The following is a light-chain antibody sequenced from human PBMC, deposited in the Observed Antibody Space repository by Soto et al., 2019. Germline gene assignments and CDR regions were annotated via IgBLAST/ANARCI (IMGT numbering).Light chain of an antibody. CDR1: QSVSSSF. V-gene: IGKV3-20*01. Sequence: EIVLTQSPGTLSLSPGERATLSCRASQSVSSSFLAWYQQKPGQAPRLLIYGASNRATGIPDRFSGSRSGTDFTLTISRLEPDEFAVYYCQQYVTSPWAVGQGTKV. CDR2: GAS. CDR3: QQYVTSPWA. J-gene: IGKJ1*01.